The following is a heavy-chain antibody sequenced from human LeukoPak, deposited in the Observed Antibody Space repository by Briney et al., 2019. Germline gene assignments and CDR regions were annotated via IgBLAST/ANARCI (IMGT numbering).Heavy chain of an antibody. Sequence: PGGSLRLSCAASGFTFSSYAMSWVRQAPGKGLEWVSFISSSSSTIYYADSVEGRFTISRDNAKNSLYLQMNSLRAEDTAVYYCARDRGYYFDHWGQETLVTVSS. CDR3: ARDRGYYFDH. V-gene: IGHV3-48*01. D-gene: IGHD3-3*01. J-gene: IGHJ4*02. CDR1: GFTFSSYA. CDR2: ISSSSSTI.